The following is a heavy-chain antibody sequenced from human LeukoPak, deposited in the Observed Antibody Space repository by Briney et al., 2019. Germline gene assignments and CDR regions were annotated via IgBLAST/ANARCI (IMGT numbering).Heavy chain of an antibody. J-gene: IGHJ4*02. CDR2: ISSSGGST. D-gene: IGHD3-22*01. CDR1: RFTFSNYA. CDR3: AKSAYYDSSGFYREYYFDY. V-gene: IGHV3-23*01. Sequence: GGSLRLSCAASRFTFSNYAMSWVRQAPGKGLEWASTISSSGGSTYYADSVKGRFTISRDNSKNTLHLQMNSLRAEDTAVYYCAKSAYYDSSGFYREYYFDYWGQGTLVTVSS.